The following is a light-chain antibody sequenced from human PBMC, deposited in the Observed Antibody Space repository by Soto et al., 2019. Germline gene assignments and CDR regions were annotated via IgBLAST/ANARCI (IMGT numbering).Light chain of an antibody. V-gene: IGKV1-5*03. CDR1: QTISSW. J-gene: IGKJ1*01. CDR2: KAS. Sequence: DIQMTQSPSTLSGSVGDRVTITCRASQTISSWLAWYQQKPGKAPKLLIYKASTLKSGVPSRFSGSGSGTDFTLTINRLEPEDFAVYYCQQYGSSPWTFGQGTKVDIK. CDR3: QQYGSSPWT.